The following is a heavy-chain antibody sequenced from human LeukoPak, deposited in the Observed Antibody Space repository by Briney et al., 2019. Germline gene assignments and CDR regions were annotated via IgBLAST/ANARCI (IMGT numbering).Heavy chain of an antibody. Sequence: GGSLRLSCAASGFTFSDYYMSWIRQSPAKGLDWVSYISSSGSTIYYADSVKGRFTISRDNAKNSLYLQMNSLRAEDTAVYYCASVLEDCGGDCFDYWGQGTLVNVSS. CDR1: GFTFSDYY. V-gene: IGHV3-11*04. D-gene: IGHD2-21*02. CDR2: ISSSGSTI. CDR3: ASVLEDCGGDCFDY. J-gene: IGHJ4*02.